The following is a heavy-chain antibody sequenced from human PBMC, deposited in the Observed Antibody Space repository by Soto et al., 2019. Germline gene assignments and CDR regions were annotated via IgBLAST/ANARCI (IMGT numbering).Heavy chain of an antibody. CDR3: ARSVFR. CDR2: IYYSGAT. D-gene: IGHD3-10*02. J-gene: IGHJ4*02. CDR1: GGSISSGGYY. V-gene: IGHV4-31*03. Sequence: QVHLQESGPGRVKPSQTLSLTCTVSGGSISSGGYYWSWTRQHPGKGRERTGYIYYSGATYYNPSLRSRVTSPLATSKTQFSLTLRSGTAADTAVYYCARSVFRWGRGTLVSVSS.